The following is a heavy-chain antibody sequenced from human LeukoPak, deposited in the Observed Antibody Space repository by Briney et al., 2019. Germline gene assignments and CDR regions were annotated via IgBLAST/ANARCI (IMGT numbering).Heavy chain of an antibody. J-gene: IGHJ4*02. D-gene: IGHD4-11*01. Sequence: GGSLRLSCAASGFTFHNARMTWVRQAPGKGLEWVGRMKSNRDGGTSDYAAPVKGRFTISRDDSKNTLYLHMNSLRAEDTAVYYCTTLSNDVLYWGQGTLVTVS. CDR2: MKSNRDGGTS. V-gene: IGHV3-15*01. CDR1: GFTFHNAR. CDR3: TTLSNDVLY.